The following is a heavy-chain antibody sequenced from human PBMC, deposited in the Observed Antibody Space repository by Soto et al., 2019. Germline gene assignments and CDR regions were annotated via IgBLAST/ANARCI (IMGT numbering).Heavy chain of an antibody. V-gene: IGHV3-30*18. CDR1: GFTFSSYG. J-gene: IGHJ3*02. CDR3: AKAWETYYYDSSGYDGNAFDI. D-gene: IGHD3-22*01. CDR2: ISYDGSNK. Sequence: QVQLVESGGGVVQPGRSLRLSCAASGFTFSSYGMHWVRQAPGEGLEWVAVISYDGSNKYYADSVKGRFTISRDNSKNTLYLQMNSLRAEDTAVYYCAKAWETYYYDSSGYDGNAFDIWGQGTMVTVSS.